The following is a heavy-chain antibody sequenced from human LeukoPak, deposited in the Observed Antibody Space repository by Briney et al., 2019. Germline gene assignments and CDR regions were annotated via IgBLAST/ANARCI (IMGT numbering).Heavy chain of an antibody. CDR2: IYNSGST. D-gene: IGHD3-16*01. J-gene: IGHJ4*02. Sequence: PSETLSLTCTVSGGSISSGTYYWTWIRQPAGKGLEWIGRIYNSGSTSYNPSLKSRVTLSMDTSRNQFSLKLSSATAADTAVYYCARGRDDDVWGSYPTCFDFWGQGTLVTVSS. CDR1: GGSISSGTYY. CDR3: ARGRDDDVWGSYPTCFDF. V-gene: IGHV4-61*02.